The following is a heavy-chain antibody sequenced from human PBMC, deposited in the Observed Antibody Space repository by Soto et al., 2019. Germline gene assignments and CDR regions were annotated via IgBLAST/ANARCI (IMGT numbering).Heavy chain of an antibody. D-gene: IGHD1-1*01. CDR1: GLTVSGKKY. J-gene: IGHJ3*01. Sequence: DVQLVESGGGLIQPGESLRLSCAAFGLTVSGKKYVAWVRQAPGKGLEWVSALYDVDGSFYADSVKGRFTTSRDSSKTTVYLQMNGLRPDDTAVYYCASWHEREHAYDVWGQGTTCTVSS. CDR3: ASWHEREHAYDV. CDR2: LYDVDGS. V-gene: IGHV3-53*01.